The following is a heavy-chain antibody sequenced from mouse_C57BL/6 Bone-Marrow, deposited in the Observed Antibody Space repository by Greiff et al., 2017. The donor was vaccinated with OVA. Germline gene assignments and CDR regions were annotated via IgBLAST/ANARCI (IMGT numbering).Heavy chain of an antibody. CDR3: ARHEGPYYSNSGFAD. D-gene: IGHD2-5*01. Sequence: QVQLQQPGAELVMPGASVKLSCKASGYTFTSYWMHWVKQRPGQGLEWIGEIDPSDSYTNYNQKFKGKSTLTVDKSSSTAYMQLSSLTSEDSAVYYCARHEGPYYSNSGFADWGKGTLVTVAA. CDR1: GYTFTSYW. V-gene: IGHV1-69*01. J-gene: IGHJ3*01. CDR2: IDPSDSYT.